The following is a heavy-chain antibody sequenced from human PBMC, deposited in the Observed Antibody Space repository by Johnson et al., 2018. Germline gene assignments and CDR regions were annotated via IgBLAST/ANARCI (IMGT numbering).Heavy chain of an antibody. CDR1: GFTFSSYS. D-gene: IGHD3-22*01. CDR3: ARDPLKYDSRGYNYVGAFDI. CDR2: IGGGSSHI. Sequence: VQLVQSGGGLVKPGGSLRLSCAASGFTFSSYSMNWVRQAPGKGLAWVSSIGGGSSHICSTDSVKGRFTISRDNTQNSLYLQMNSLRAEYWAVYFCARDPLKYDSRGYNYVGAFDIWGQVTVVTVSS. J-gene: IGHJ3*02. V-gene: IGHV3-21*01.